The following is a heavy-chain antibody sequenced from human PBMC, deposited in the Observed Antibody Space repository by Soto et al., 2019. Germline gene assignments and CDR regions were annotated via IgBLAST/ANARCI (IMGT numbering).Heavy chain of an antibody. CDR1: GFTFSSYA. D-gene: IGHD2-15*01. CDR2: ISSNGGST. CDR3: LNPHCSSGSCRPHNAFDI. Sequence: HPGGSLRLSCSASGFTFSSYAMHWVRQAPGKGLEYVSAISSNGGSTYYADSVKGRFTISRDNSKNTLYLQMSSLRAEDTAVYYCLNPHCSSGSCRPHNAFDIWGQGTMVTLSS. V-gene: IGHV3-64D*08. J-gene: IGHJ3*02.